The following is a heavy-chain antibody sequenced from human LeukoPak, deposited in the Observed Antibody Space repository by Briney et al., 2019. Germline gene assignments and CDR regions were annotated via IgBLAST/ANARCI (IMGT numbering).Heavy chain of an antibody. CDR1: GFPFSIYG. Sequence: PGGSLRLSCAGSGFPFSIYGMNWVRQAPGKGLEWVSGISPGGGPTYYADSVKGRFTISRDDSKNTLYLQMNNLRAEDTAVYYCAKEGMVRGASNFDFWGQGTLVTVSS. V-gene: IGHV3-23*01. CDR2: ISPGGGPT. CDR3: AKEGMVRGASNFDF. D-gene: IGHD3-10*01. J-gene: IGHJ4*02.